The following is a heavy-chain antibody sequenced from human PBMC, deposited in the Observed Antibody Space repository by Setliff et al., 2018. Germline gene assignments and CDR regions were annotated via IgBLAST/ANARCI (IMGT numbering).Heavy chain of an antibody. J-gene: IGHJ4*02. CDR2: ISTYTANT. D-gene: IGHD5-12*01. CDR3: ARGDIVATLHY. V-gene: IGHV1-18*01. Sequence: ASVKVSCKASGYIFSSYGINWVRQAPGQGLEWMGWISTYTANTKYAQRFQGRVTMTTDTSTSTAYMELRSLRSDDTAVYYCARGDIVATLHYWGQGTLVTVSS. CDR1: GYIFSSYG.